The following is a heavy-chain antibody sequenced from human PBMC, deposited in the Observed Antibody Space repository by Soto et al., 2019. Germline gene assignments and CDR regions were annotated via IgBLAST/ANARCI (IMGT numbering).Heavy chain of an antibody. Sequence: GASLTLSCVASGFTLTNNGMHCVRQDPGQGLEWLAVISSDGSSKYYGDSVRGRFTISRDTSKNTLFLEMNSLRSEDTAVYYCAKDRGLAESGRWSHYYYGMDVWGQGTTVTVSS. J-gene: IGHJ6*02. CDR2: ISSDGSSK. D-gene: IGHD1-26*01. CDR1: GFTLTNNG. CDR3: AKDRGLAESGRWSHYYYGMDV. V-gene: IGHV3-30*18.